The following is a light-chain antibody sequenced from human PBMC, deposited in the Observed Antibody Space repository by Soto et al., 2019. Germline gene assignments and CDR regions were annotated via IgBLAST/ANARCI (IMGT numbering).Light chain of an antibody. Sequence: QSVLTQPPSTSGTPGQRVTISCSGSSSNIGSNTVNWYQQLPGTAPKLLIYNNNQRPSGVPDRFSGSKSATSASLAISGLQSEDEADYSCAAWDASLNGRVVFGGGTKLTVL. J-gene: IGLJ2*01. CDR1: SSNIGSNT. CDR2: NNN. CDR3: AAWDASLNGRVV. V-gene: IGLV1-44*01.